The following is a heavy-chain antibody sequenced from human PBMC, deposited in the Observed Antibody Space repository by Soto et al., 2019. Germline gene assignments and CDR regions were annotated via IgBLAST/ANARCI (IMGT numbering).Heavy chain of an antibody. CDR1: GGSFSGYY. Sequence: SETLSLTCAVYGGSFSGYYWSWIRQPPGKGLEWIGEINHSGSTNYNPSLKSRVTISVDTSKNQFSLKLSSVTAADTAVYYCARGNLYCSSTSCYHNWFDPWGQGTLVTVST. V-gene: IGHV4-34*01. D-gene: IGHD2-2*01. CDR2: INHSGST. CDR3: ARGNLYCSSTSCYHNWFDP. J-gene: IGHJ5*02.